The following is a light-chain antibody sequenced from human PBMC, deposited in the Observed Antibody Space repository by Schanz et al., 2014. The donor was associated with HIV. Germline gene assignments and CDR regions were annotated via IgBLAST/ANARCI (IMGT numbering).Light chain of an antibody. CDR2: GAS. J-gene: IGKJ1*01. CDR1: QSVSSN. CDR3: QQYNNWPPWT. V-gene: IGKV3-15*01. Sequence: EIVMTQSPATLSVSPGERATLSCRASQSVSSNLAWYHQKSGQAPRLLIYGASTRATGIPARFSGSGSGTEFTLTISSLQSEDFAVYYCQQYNNWPPWTFGQGTKV.